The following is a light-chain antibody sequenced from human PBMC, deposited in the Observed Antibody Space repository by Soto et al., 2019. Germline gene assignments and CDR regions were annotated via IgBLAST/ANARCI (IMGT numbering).Light chain of an antibody. CDR1: QSVSSY. CDR3: QQRSNGLT. J-gene: IGKJ4*01. V-gene: IGKV3-11*01. Sequence: EIVLTQSPSTLSLSPGERATISCRASQSVSSYLAWYQQKPGQAPRLLIYDASNRATGIPARFSGSGSGTDFPLTISSLEPEDFAVYYCQQRSNGLTFGGGTKVEIK. CDR2: DAS.